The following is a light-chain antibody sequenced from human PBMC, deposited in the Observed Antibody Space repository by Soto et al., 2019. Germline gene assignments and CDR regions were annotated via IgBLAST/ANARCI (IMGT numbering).Light chain of an antibody. CDR2: DVT. J-gene: IGLJ2*01. V-gene: IGLV2-14*03. Sequence: QSALTQPASVSGSPGRSVTNSCTGTSSDVGDFSYVSWYQHLPGRAPKLIIYDVTNRPSGISYRFSASKSGRTASLTISGLQAEDEADYYCSSYSSSTTHVVFGGGTKVTVL. CDR3: SSYSSSTTHVV. CDR1: SSDVGDFSY.